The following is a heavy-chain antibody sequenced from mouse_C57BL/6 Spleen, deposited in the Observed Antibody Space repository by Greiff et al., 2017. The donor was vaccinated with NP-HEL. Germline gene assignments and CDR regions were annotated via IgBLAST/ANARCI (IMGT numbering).Heavy chain of an antibody. V-gene: IGHV5-9*01. J-gene: IGHJ2*01. CDR1: GFTFSSYT. CDR3: ARDYGSSWNYFDY. CDR2: ISGGGGNT. Sequence: DVHLVESGGGLVKPGGSLKLSCAASGFTFSSYTMSWVRQTPEKRLEWVATISGGGGNTYYPDSVKGRFTISRDNAKNTLYLQMSSLRSEDTALYYCARDYGSSWNYFDYWGQGTTLTVSS. D-gene: IGHD1-1*01.